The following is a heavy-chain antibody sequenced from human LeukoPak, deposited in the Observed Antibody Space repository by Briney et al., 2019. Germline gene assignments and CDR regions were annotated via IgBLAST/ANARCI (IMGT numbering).Heavy chain of an antibody. Sequence: GGSLRLSCAASGFSISSSAMNWVRQAPGMGLEWVSSINNVASHIYYAGSVRGRFTISRDNAKNSVYLQMNSLRAEDTAVYYCTRDATYYLRYGYFDYWGQGTLVTVSS. D-gene: IGHD2/OR15-2a*01. V-gene: IGHV3-21*01. J-gene: IGHJ4*02. CDR2: INNVASHI. CDR1: GFSISSSA. CDR3: TRDATYYLRYGYFDY.